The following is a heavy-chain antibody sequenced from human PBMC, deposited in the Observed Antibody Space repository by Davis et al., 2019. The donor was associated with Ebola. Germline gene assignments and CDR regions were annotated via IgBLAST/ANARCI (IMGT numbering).Heavy chain of an antibody. Sequence: AASVKVSCKASGGTFSSYAISWVRQAPGQGLEWMGRIIPILGIANYAQKFQGRVTITADKSTSTAYMELRSLRSDDTAVYYCARDLYSSSWFDYWGQGTLVTVSS. CDR3: ARDLYSSSWFDY. V-gene: IGHV1-69*04. J-gene: IGHJ4*02. CDR2: IIPILGIA. CDR1: GGTFSSYA. D-gene: IGHD6-13*01.